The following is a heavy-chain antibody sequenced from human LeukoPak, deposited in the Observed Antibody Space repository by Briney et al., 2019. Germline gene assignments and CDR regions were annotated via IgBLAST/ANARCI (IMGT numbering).Heavy chain of an antibody. D-gene: IGHD5-18*01. J-gene: IGHJ6*03. Sequence: GSLRLSCAASGITVSSNYMSWIRQPPGKGLEWIGEINHSGSTNYNPSLKSRVTISVDTSKNQFSLKLSSVTAADTAVYYCARGPEFEGRRYSYGPDKGPYYYYIDVWGKGTTVTVSS. CDR2: INHSGST. CDR3: ARGPEFEGRRYSYGPDKGPYYYYIDV. CDR1: GITVSSNY. V-gene: IGHV4-34*01.